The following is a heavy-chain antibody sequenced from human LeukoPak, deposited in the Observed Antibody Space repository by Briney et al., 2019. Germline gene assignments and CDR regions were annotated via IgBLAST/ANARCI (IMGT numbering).Heavy chain of an antibody. V-gene: IGHV4-59*01. D-gene: IGHD3-22*01. CDR1: GGSISSYY. CDR2: IYYSGST. J-gene: IGHJ4*02. Sequence: SETLSLTCTVSGGSISSYYWSWIRQPPGKGLEWIGYIYYSGSTNYNPSLKSRVTISVDTSKNQFSLKLSSVTAADTAVYYCARGDYYDSSGNFDYWGQGTLVTDSS. CDR3: ARGDYYDSSGNFDY.